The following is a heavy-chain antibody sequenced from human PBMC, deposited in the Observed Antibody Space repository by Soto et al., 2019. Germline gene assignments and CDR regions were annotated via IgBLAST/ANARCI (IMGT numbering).Heavy chain of an antibody. CDR1: GFTFSSYS. J-gene: IGHJ3*02. CDR3: AREYYDFWSGPDHDAFDI. D-gene: IGHD3-3*01. CDR2: ISSSSSYI. Sequence: KPGGSLRLSCAASGFTFSSYSMNWVRQAPGKGLEWVSSISSSSSYIYYADSVKGRFTISRDNAKNSLYLQMNSLRAEDTAVYYCAREYYDFWSGPDHDAFDIWGQGTMVTVSS. V-gene: IGHV3-21*01.